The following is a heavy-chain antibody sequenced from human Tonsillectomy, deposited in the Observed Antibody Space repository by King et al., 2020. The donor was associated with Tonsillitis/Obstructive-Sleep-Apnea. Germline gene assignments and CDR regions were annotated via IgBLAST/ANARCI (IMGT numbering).Heavy chain of an antibody. CDR2: IKQDGSEK. CDR3: VVGDHXXY. D-gene: IGHD2-2*01. J-gene: IGHJ4*01. V-gene: IGHV3-7*01. Sequence: EVQLVESGGGLVQPGGSLRLSCAASGFTFSSYWMSWVRQAPGKGLEWVANIKQDGSEKNYVDSVKGRFTISRDNAKNSLYLQMSSLRAEDTAVYYCVVGDHXXYWXXGTLVAVSS. CDR1: GFTFSSYW.